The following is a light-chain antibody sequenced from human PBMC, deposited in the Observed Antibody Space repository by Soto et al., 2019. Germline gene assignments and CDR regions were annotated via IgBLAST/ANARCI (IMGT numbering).Light chain of an antibody. CDR2: DVS. J-gene: IGLJ1*01. CDR1: SSDVGAYNY. Sequence: QSVLTQPASVSGSPGQSITISCTGTSSDVGAYNYVSWYQHHPGKAPKLIIYDVSNRPSGISNRFSGSKSGNTASLTISGLQSEDEADYYCSSYTSSCTPYVFGTGTKLTVL. CDR3: SSYTSSCTPYV. V-gene: IGLV2-14*03.